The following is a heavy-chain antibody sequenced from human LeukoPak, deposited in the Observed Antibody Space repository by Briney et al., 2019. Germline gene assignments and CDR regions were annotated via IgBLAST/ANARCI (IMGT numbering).Heavy chain of an antibody. CDR2: IYSDGTT. Sequence: GGSLILSCAASGFTVSLNYMNWVRQAPGEGLEWVSVIYSDGTTYYADSVKGRFTISRDNSKNTLYLQMNTLRAEDTALYYCARNWAFDFWGQGTQVTVSS. V-gene: IGHV3-53*01. CDR3: ARNWAFDF. D-gene: IGHD7-27*01. CDR1: GFTVSLNY. J-gene: IGHJ4*02.